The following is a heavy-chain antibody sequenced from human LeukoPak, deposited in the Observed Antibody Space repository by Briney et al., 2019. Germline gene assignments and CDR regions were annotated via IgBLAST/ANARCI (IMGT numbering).Heavy chain of an antibody. Sequence: GVSLTLFCADSGFTFSNAWMSWVRPAPGKGLGWVGSIKSKTDGRTTDYAAPVKGRFIISREDSKNTLYLQMTSLKTEDTAVYYCITDLGRSRIAPRFYYWGQGTLVTVSS. CDR3: ITDLGRSRIAPRFYY. J-gene: IGHJ4*02. CDR1: GFTFSNAW. D-gene: IGHD6-6*01. V-gene: IGHV3-15*01. CDR2: IKSKTDGRTT.